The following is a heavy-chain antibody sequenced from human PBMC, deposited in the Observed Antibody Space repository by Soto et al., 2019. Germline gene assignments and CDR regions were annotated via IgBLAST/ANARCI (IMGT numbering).Heavy chain of an antibody. Sequence: GGSLRLSCAASGFTFSSYGMHWVRQAPGKGLEWVAVIWYDGSNKYYADSVKGRFTISRDNSKNTLYLQMNSLRAEDTAVYYCARDSAAAGPDYWGQGTLVTVSS. D-gene: IGHD6-13*01. CDR3: ARDSAAAGPDY. V-gene: IGHV3-33*01. CDR2: IWYDGSNK. J-gene: IGHJ4*02. CDR1: GFTFSSYG.